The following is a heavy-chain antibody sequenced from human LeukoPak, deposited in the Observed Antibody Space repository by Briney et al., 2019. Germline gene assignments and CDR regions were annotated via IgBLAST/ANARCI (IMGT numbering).Heavy chain of an antibody. CDR1: GYTFTSYY. D-gene: IGHD6-25*01. V-gene: IGHV1-46*01. J-gene: IGHJ4*02. Sequence: ASVKVSCKASGYTFTSYYMHWVRQAPGQGLEWMGIINPSGGSTSYAQKFQGGVTMTRDMSTSTVYMELSSLRSEDTAVYYCARDDRRLIDYWGQGTLVTVSS. CDR2: INPSGGST. CDR3: ARDDRRLIDY.